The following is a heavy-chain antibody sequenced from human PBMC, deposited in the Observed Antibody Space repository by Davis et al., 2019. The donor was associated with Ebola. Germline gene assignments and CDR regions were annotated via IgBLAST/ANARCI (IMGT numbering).Heavy chain of an antibody. CDR3: AKKRASGSYTAYFEH. CDR2: IYYSGST. J-gene: IGHJ4*02. V-gene: IGHV4-31*03. CDR1: GGSISSGGYY. D-gene: IGHD3-10*01. Sequence: SETLSLTCTVSGGSISSGGYYWSWIRQHPGKGLEWIGYIYYSGSTYYNPSLKSRVTVSSDTSKNQFSLRLSSVTAADTAVYYCAKKRASGSYTAYFEHWGQGTLVTVAS.